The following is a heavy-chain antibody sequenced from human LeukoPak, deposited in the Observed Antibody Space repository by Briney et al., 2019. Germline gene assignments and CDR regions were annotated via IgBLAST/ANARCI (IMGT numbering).Heavy chain of an antibody. CDR3: ATQGSRHCSSTSCYIFDAFDI. CDR1: GYTLTELS. D-gene: IGHD2-2*02. Sequence: ASVKVSCKASGYTLTELSMHWVRQAPGKGLEWMGGFDPEDGETIYAQKFQGRVTMTEDTSTDTAYMELSSLRSEDTAVYYCATQGSRHCSSTSCYIFDAFDIWGQGTMVTVSS. J-gene: IGHJ3*02. CDR2: FDPEDGET. V-gene: IGHV1-24*01.